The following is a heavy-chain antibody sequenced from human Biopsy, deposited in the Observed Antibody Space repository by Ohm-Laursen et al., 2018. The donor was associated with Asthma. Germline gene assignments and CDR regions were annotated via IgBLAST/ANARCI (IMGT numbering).Heavy chain of an antibody. CDR3: ARCQVGYSSGWSLLLKKIYYSGMDV. CDR2: IMTVFGTT. D-gene: IGHD6-19*01. Sequence: SVQVSCKSPGGTFSNFAISWVRQAPGQGLEWLGGIMTVFGTTNYAQKFQGRVTITADESTSTAYMEVTSLRSEDTAIYYCARCQVGYSSGWSLLLKKIYYSGMDVWGQGTAVTVSS. J-gene: IGHJ6*02. V-gene: IGHV1-69*13. CDR1: GGTFSNFA.